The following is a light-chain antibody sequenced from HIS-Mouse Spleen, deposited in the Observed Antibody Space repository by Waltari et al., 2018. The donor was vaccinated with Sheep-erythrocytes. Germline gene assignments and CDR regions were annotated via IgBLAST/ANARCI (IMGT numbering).Light chain of an antibody. CDR1: QSVSSSY. J-gene: IGKJ4*01. Sequence: EIVLTQSPGTLSLSPGERATLSCRASQSVSSSYLAWYQQKPGQAPRLLRYGASSRATGIPDRFSGSGSGTDFTLTISRLEPEDFAVYYCQQYGSSPALTFGGGTKVEIK. CDR2: GAS. CDR3: QQYGSSPALT. V-gene: IGKV3-20*01.